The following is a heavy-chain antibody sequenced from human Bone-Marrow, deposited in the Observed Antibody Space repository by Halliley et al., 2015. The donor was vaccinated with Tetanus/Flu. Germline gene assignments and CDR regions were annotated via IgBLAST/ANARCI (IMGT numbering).Heavy chain of an antibody. CDR2: INYISTT. Sequence: PGRGLEWIGEINYISTTNYNPSLERRVTLSVDTAKRHVSLKMTSVTGADSGVYYCARGGSSLDPWGPGTQVIVSS. V-gene: IGHV4-34*01. J-gene: IGHJ5*02. CDR3: ARGGSSLDP. D-gene: IGHD2-15*01.